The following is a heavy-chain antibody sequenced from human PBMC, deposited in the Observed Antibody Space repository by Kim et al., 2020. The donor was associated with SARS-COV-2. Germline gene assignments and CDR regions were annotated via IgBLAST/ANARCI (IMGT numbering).Heavy chain of an antibody. CDR3: AKLGNPAVAGTGDSNWFDP. Sequence: GGSLRLSCAASGFTFSSYGMHWVRQAPGEGLEWVAVISYDGSNKYYADSVKGRFTISRDNSKNTLYLQMNSLRAEDTAVYYCAKLGNPAVAGTGDSNWFDPWGQGTLVTVSS. D-gene: IGHD6-19*01. CDR2: ISYDGSNK. V-gene: IGHV3-30*18. J-gene: IGHJ5*02. CDR1: GFTFSSYG.